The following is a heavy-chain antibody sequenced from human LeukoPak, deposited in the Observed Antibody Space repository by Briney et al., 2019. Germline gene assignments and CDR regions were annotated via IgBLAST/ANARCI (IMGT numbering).Heavy chain of an antibody. Sequence: SETLSLTCTVSGGSIRSYSWSWIRQPPGKGLEWIGYIYYSGSTNYNPSLKSRVTISVDTSKNQFSLKLSSVTAADTAVYYCARDMLPYYDSSGYYWGAFDIWGQGTMVTVSS. CDR1: GGSIRSYS. CDR3: ARDMLPYYDSSGYYWGAFDI. CDR2: IYYSGST. D-gene: IGHD3-22*01. V-gene: IGHV4-59*01. J-gene: IGHJ3*02.